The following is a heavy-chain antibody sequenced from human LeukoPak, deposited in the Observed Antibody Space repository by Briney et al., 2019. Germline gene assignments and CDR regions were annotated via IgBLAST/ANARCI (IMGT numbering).Heavy chain of an antibody. Sequence: GGSLRLSCAASGFTFSSYAMHWVRQAPGKGLEWVAVISYDGSNKYYADFVKGRFTISRDNSKNTLYLQMNSLRAEDTAVYYCARDTYYDILTGPQPTGFDYWGQGTLVTVSS. V-gene: IGHV3-30*04. J-gene: IGHJ4*02. CDR2: ISYDGSNK. D-gene: IGHD3-9*01. CDR1: GFTFSSYA. CDR3: ARDTYYDILTGPQPTGFDY.